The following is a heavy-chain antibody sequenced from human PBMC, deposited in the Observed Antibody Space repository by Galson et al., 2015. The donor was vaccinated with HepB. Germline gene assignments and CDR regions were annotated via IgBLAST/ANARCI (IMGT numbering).Heavy chain of an antibody. Sequence: SVKVSCKASGYTFTSYYMHWVRQAPGKGLEWMGIINPSGGSTSHAQKFRGRVTMTRDTSTCTVYMELSSLRSEDAAVYYCARDEGVPAAIWTYYGMDVWGQGTTVTVSS. CDR2: INPSGGST. V-gene: IGHV1-46*01. D-gene: IGHD2-2*02. CDR1: GYTFTSYY. J-gene: IGHJ6*02. CDR3: ARDEGVPAAIWTYYGMDV.